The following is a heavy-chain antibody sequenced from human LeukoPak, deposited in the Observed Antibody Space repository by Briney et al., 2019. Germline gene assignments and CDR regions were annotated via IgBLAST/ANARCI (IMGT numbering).Heavy chain of an antibody. V-gene: IGHV3-23*01. Sequence: GVSLRLSCAASGLTFSSYAMTWVRQAPGKGLEWVSTISGSGRSTYYADSVKGRFSISRDNSKDTLYLQMHSLRAEDTAVYYCARDRYCLFWGQGIMDTVSS. D-gene: IGHD3-16*02. CDR2: ISGSGRST. CDR3: ARDRYCLF. J-gene: IGHJ3*01. CDR1: GLTFSSYA.